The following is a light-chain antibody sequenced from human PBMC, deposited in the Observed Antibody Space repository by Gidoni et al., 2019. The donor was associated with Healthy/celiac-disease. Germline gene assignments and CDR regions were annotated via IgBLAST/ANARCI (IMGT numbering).Light chain of an antibody. V-gene: IGKV3-11*01. J-gene: IGKJ4*01. CDR2: DAS. Sequence: EIVFTQSPATLSLSPGERATLSCRASQSVSSYLAWYQQKPGQAPRLLIYDASNRATGTPARFSGSGSGTDFTLTISSLEPEDFAVYYCQQRSNWLLTFGGGTKVEI. CDR3: QQRSNWLLT. CDR1: QSVSSY.